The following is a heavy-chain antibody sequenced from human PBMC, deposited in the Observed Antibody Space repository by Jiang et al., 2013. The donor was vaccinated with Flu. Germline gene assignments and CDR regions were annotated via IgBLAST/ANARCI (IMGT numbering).Heavy chain of an antibody. Sequence: GAEVKKPGASVKVSCKASGYTFTTYSMHWVRQAPGQSLEWMGWINAGNGNTKYSQNFQDRVTITRDTSASTAYMELSSLTSEDTAVYYCARDSLNPYGSRSQHLSYWGQGTLVIVSS. V-gene: IGHV1-3*01. CDR1: GYTFTTYS. D-gene: IGHD3-10*01. CDR2: INAGNGNT. CDR3: ARDSLNPYGSRSQHLSY. J-gene: IGHJ4*02.